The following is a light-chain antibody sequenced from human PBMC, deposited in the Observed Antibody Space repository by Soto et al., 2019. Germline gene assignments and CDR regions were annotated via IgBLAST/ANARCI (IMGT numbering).Light chain of an antibody. CDR3: QQRSNWPLLT. V-gene: IGKV3-11*01. CDR1: QSVRSN. Sequence: EIVLTQSPATLSLSPGEGATLSCRASQSVRSNLAWYQQKPGQAPRLLIYDASNRATGIPARFSGRGSGTDFTLTISSLEPEDFAVYYCQQRSNWPLLTFGGGTKVDIK. CDR2: DAS. J-gene: IGKJ4*01.